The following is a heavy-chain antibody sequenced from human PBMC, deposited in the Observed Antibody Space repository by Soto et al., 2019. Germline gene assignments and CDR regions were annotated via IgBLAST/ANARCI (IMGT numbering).Heavy chain of an antibody. CDR2: ISYDGSNK. J-gene: IGHJ4*02. CDR3: AKDSGQFHDY. Sequence: GGSLRLSCAASGFTFSSYGMHWVRQAPGKGLEWVAVISYDGSNKYYADSVKGRFTISRDNSKNTLYLQMNSLRAEDTAVYYCAKDSGQFHDYWGQGTLVTVSS. V-gene: IGHV3-30*18. CDR1: GFTFSSYG. D-gene: IGHD1-26*01.